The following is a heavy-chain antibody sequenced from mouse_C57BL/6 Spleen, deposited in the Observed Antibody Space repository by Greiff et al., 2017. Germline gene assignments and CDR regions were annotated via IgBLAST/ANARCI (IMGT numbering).Heavy chain of an antibody. CDR1: GYTFTSYW. D-gene: IGHD1-1*01. CDR2: IDPSDSET. Sequence: QVQLQQPGAELVRPGSSVKLSCKASGYTFTSYWMPWVKQRPIQGLEWIGNIDPSDSETHYNQKFKDKATLTVDKSSSTAYMQLSSLTAEDSAVYYCARENYYGSSFFDYWGQGTTLTVSS. J-gene: IGHJ2*01. CDR3: ARENYYGSSFFDY. V-gene: IGHV1-52*01.